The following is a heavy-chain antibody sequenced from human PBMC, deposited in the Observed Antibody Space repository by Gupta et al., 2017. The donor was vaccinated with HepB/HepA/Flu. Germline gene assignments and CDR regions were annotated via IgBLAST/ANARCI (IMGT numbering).Heavy chain of an antibody. V-gene: IGHV3-21*01. D-gene: IGHD6-13*01. Sequence: EVQLVESGGGLVKPGGSLRLSCAASGFTFSSYSMNWVRQVPGKGLEWVSSISSSSSYIYYADSVKGRFTISRDNAKNSLYLQMNSLRAEDTAVYYCARHLKEYSSSWNDAFDIWGQGTMVTVSS. CDR1: GFTFSSYS. CDR3: ARHLKEYSSSWNDAFDI. CDR2: ISSSSSYI. J-gene: IGHJ3*02.